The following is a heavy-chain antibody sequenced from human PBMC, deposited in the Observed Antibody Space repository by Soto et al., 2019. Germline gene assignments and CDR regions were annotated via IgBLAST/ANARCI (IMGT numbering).Heavy chain of an antibody. Sequence: ASETLSLTCTVSGGSISSYYWSWIRQPPGKGLEWIGYIYYSGSTNYNPSLKSRVTISVDTSKNQFSLKLSSVTAADTAVYYCARLSYSSSWRPKFDYWGQGTLVTRLL. CDR1: GGSISSYY. V-gene: IGHV4-59*01. CDR3: ARLSYSSSWRPKFDY. J-gene: IGHJ4*02. D-gene: IGHD6-13*01. CDR2: IYYSGST.